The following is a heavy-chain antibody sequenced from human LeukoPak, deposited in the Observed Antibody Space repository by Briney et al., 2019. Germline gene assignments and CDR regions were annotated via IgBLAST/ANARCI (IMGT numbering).Heavy chain of an antibody. CDR3: ARDSYEGNWFDP. CDR2: IIPIFGTA. V-gene: IGHV1-69*06. D-gene: IGHD5-18*01. Sequence: EASVKVSCKASGYTFTSYGISWVRQAPGQGLEWMGGIIPIFGTANYAQKFQGRVTITADKSTSTAYMELSSLRSEDTAVYYCARDSYEGNWFDPWGQGTLVTVSS. CDR1: GYTFTSYG. J-gene: IGHJ5*02.